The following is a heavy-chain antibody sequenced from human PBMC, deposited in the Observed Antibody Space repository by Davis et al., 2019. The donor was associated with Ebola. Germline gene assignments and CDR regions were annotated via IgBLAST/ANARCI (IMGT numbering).Heavy chain of an antibody. CDR2: INWNGGST. Sequence: GESLKISCAASGFTFDDYGMSWVRQTPGKGLEWVSGINWNGGSTGYADSVKGRFTISRDNAKNSLYLQMHSLRAEDTAVYYCARGYGTFDYWGQGTLVTVSS. CDR1: GFTFDDYG. CDR3: ARGYGTFDY. D-gene: IGHD4-17*01. J-gene: IGHJ4*02. V-gene: IGHV3-20*04.